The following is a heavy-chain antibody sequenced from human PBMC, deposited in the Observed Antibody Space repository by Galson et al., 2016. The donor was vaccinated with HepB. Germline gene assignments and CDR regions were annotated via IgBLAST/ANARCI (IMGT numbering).Heavy chain of an antibody. V-gene: IGHV3-11*06. CDR3: ARDYYGSSDNPWSPIFDL. CDR1: GFTLSAFY. CDR2: ISSSHDYT. D-gene: IGHD3-22*01. Sequence: SLRLSCAASGFTLSAFYMSWIRQAPGKGLEWLSDISSSHDYTNYQDSVKGRFTNSRDNAKNSLYLQMNSLNAEDTAVYYCARDYYGSSDNPWSPIFDLWGRGTLVIVSS. J-gene: IGHJ2*01.